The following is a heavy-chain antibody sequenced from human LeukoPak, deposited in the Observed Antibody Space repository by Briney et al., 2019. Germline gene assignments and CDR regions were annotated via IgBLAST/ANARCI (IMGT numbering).Heavy chain of an antibody. D-gene: IGHD3-3*01. CDR3: WSGYYFTYYFDY. CDR1: GFTFSSYA. Sequence: GGSLRLSCAASGFTFSSYAMSWVRQAPGKGLEWVSAISGSGGSTYYADSVKGRFTISRDNSKNTLYLQMNSLYYCAKDREFLWSGYYFTYYFDYWGQGTLVTVSS. V-gene: IGHV3-23*01. J-gene: IGHJ4*02. CDR2: ISGSGGST.